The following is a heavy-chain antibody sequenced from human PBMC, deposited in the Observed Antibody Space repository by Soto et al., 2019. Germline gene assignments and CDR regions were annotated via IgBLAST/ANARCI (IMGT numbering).Heavy chain of an antibody. V-gene: IGHV1-18*01. CDR3: GRXXSALDY. CDR1: GYTFTSYG. D-gene: IGHD3-10*01. J-gene: IGHJ4*02. Sequence: QVQLVQSGAEVKKPGASVKVSCKASGYTFTSYGISWVRQAPGQGLEWMGWISAYNGNTNYAQKLQGRVTMTTDTSTSTAYMXLRXXXSDDXXVXXXGRXXSALDYWGQGTLVTVSS. CDR2: ISAYNGNT.